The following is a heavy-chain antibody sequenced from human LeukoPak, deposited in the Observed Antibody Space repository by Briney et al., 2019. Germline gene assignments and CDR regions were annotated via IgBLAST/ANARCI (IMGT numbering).Heavy chain of an antibody. CDR1: GFTFEVYG. J-gene: IGHJ4*02. Sequence: GGSLRLPCAALGFTFEVYGIHWARQAPGKGLEWVSGIGWNGGAIGYADAVKGRFTISRDNAKKSLYLQMNNLRADDTAFYYCARVKCTGGRCSSTGRFDYWGQGTLVTVSS. CDR2: IGWNGGAI. CDR3: ARVKCTGGRCSSTGRFDY. D-gene: IGHD2-15*01. V-gene: IGHV3-9*01.